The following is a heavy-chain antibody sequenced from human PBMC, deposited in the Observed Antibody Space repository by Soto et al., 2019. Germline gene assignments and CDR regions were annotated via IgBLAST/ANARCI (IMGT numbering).Heavy chain of an antibody. V-gene: IGHV1-24*01. Sequence: GASVKVSCKVSGYTLTELSMHWVRQAPGKGLEWMGGFDPEDGETIYAQKFQGRVTMTEDTSTDTAYMELSSLRSEDTAVYYCATSSYSSGSDAFDIWGQGTMVTVSS. D-gene: IGHD6-19*01. CDR3: ATSSYSSGSDAFDI. CDR1: GYTLTELS. CDR2: FDPEDGET. J-gene: IGHJ3*02.